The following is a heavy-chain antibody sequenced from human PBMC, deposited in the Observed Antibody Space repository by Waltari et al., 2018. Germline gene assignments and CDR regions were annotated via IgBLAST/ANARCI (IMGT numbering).Heavy chain of an antibody. CDR2: ITSGSTYI. V-gene: IGHV3-21*02. J-gene: IGHJ4*02. D-gene: IGHD6-19*01. CDR1: GFTFSSWG. CDR3: TRDVYGSGGDYFEP. Sequence: QLVESGGGLVKPGGSLRLYCSASGFTFSSWGMTWVRKAPGKGLEWIASITSGSTYIFYADAVKGRFTISRDDAKDSLYLQVDSLRAEDTGVYYCTRDVYGSGGDYFEPWGQGTLVTVSS.